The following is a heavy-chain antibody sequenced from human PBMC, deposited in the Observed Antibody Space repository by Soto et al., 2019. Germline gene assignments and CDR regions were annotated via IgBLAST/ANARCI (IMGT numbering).Heavy chain of an antibody. V-gene: IGHV3-23*01. CDR1: GFTFNNYA. Sequence: EVQLLESGGGLVQPGGSLRLSCAASGFTFNNYAMSWVRQAPGKGLEWVSGISGSGGSTYYADSVKGRFTISRDNSKNPLYLQMNSLRAEDTAVYYCAKTHVGDYGYSDYWGQVTLVTVSS. CDR3: AKTHVGDYGYSDY. D-gene: IGHD4-17*01. J-gene: IGHJ4*02. CDR2: ISGSGGST.